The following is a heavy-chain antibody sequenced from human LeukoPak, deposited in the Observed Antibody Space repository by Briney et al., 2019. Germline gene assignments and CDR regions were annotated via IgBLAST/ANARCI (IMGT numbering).Heavy chain of an antibody. CDR2: ITSNGGTT. D-gene: IGHD3-22*01. Sequence: GGSLRLSCSASGYTFSKNIMHWARDAPGKGLEYISAITSNGGTTYYADSVKGRVTISRDNSKNTLYLQMSSLRPEDTAVYYCVKDDSYYYDSSAWDSWGQGTLVTVSS. CDR1: GYTFSKNI. V-gene: IGHV3-64D*09. CDR3: VKDDSYYYDSSAWDS. J-gene: IGHJ4*02.